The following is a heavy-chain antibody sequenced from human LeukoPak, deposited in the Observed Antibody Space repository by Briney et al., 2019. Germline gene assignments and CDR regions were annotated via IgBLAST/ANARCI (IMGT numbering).Heavy chain of an antibody. Sequence: GASVKVSCKASGYTFTGYYMHWVRQAPGQGLEWMGWINPNSGGTNYAQKFQGRVTMTRDTSISTAYMELSRLRSDDTAVYYCATGTGNEWLVMKHWGQGTLVTVSS. D-gene: IGHD6-19*01. V-gene: IGHV1-2*02. J-gene: IGHJ4*02. CDR1: GYTFTGYY. CDR3: ATGTGNEWLVMKH. CDR2: INPNSGGT.